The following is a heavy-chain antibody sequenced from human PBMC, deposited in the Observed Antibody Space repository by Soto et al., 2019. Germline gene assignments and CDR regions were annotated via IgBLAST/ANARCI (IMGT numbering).Heavy chain of an antibody. CDR1: GFTFSSYA. V-gene: IGHV3-23*01. CDR3: AKGQPPPRPPTSKPSGLLWFGPTKIDYYYYGMDV. Sequence: GGSLRLSCAASGFTFSSYAMSWVRQAPGKGLEWVSAISGSGGSTYYADSVKGRFTISRDNSKNTLYLQMNSLRAEDTAVYYCAKGQPPPRPPTSKPSGLLWFGPTKIDYYYYGMDVWGQGTTVTVSS. CDR2: ISGSGGST. D-gene: IGHD3-10*01. J-gene: IGHJ6*02.